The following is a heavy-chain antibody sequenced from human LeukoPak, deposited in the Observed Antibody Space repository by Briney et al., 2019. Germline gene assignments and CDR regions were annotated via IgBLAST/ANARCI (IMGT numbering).Heavy chain of an antibody. V-gene: IGHV3-53*01. CDR3: ERRAGEYSHPYDY. CDR2: IYSGGNT. J-gene: IGHJ4*02. CDR1: GFIVSINS. Sequence: GGSLRLSCTVSGFIVSINSMSWVRQAPGKGLEWVSFIYSGGNTHYSDSVKGRFTISRDNSKNTLYLHMNSLRAEDTAVYYCERRAGEYSHPYDYWGQGTLVTVSS. D-gene: IGHD4-17*01.